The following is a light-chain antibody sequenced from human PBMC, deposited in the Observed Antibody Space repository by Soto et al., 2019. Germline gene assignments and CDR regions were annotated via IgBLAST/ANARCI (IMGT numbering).Light chain of an antibody. J-gene: IGKJ3*01. CDR3: LQLNSFPLP. Sequence: IQSTQSPSSLSASVGDRVSISCRASEGIANFLAWYQQKPGKAPKLLIYGASTLQSGVPSRFSGSGSGTDFTLTISSLQPEDVATYYCLQLNSFPLPFGPGTKGDIK. CDR2: GAS. CDR1: EGIANF. V-gene: IGKV1-9*01.